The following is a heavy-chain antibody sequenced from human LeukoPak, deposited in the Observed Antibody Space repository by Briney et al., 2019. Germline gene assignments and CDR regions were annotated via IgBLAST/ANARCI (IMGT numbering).Heavy chain of an antibody. CDR1: GFTFSSYA. CDR2: ISGSGGST. Sequence: PGGSLRLSCAASGFTFSSYAMSWVRQAPGKGLEWVSAISGSGGSTYYADSVKGRYTLSRDNSKNTLYLQMNSLRAEDTAVYYCPKDGGSDYPASPYAFDIWGQGTMVTVSS. D-gene: IGHD1-26*01. J-gene: IGHJ3*02. CDR3: PKDGGSDYPASPYAFDI. V-gene: IGHV3-23*01.